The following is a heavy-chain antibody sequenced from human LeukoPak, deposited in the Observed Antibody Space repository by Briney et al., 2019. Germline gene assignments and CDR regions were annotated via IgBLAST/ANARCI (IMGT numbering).Heavy chain of an antibody. CDR2: INPNSGGT. V-gene: IGHV1-2*02. J-gene: IGHJ4*02. D-gene: IGHD1-7*01. Sequence: ASVKVSCKASGYTFSTYGITWVRQAPGQGLEWMGWINPNSGGTNYAQKFQGRVTMTRDTSISTAYMELSRLRSDDTAGYYCAKSAWNSSYWGQGTLVTVSS. CDR3: AKSAWNSSY. CDR1: GYTFSTYG.